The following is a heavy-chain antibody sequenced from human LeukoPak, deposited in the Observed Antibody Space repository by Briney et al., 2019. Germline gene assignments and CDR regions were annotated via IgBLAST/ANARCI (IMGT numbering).Heavy chain of an antibody. CDR2: IWYDGSNK. J-gene: IGHJ6*02. D-gene: IGHD1-26*01. CDR3: ARDMGADFYYYYGMDV. CDR1: GFTISSYW. Sequence: PGGSLRLSCGATGFTISSYWMHWVRQAPGKGLEWVAVIWYDGSNKYYADSVKGRFTISRDNSKNTLYLQMNSLRAEDTAVYYCARDMGADFYYYYGMDVWGQGTTVTVSS. V-gene: IGHV3-33*08.